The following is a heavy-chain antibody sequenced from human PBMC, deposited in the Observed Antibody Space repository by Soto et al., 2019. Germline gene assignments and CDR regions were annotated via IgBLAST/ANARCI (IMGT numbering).Heavy chain of an antibody. V-gene: IGHV5-10-1*01. CDR1: GYSFTSYW. CDR3: ARSVGGGDYYYGMDV. CDR2: IDPSDSYT. D-gene: IGHD1-26*01. J-gene: IGHJ6*02. Sequence: PGESLKISCQGSGYSFTSYWISWVRQMPGKGLEWMGRIDPSDSYTNYSPSFQGHVTISADKSISTAYLQWSSLKASDTAMYYCARSVGGGDYYYGMDVWGQGTTVTVSS.